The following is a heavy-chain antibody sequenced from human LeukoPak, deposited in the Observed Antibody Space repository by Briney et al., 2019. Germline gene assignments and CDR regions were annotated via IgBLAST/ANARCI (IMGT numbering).Heavy chain of an antibody. V-gene: IGHV1-69-2*01. CDR2: VNPEDGER. CDR3: ATEGYCTGISCYRS. CDR1: GFTFIDYY. Sequence: ASVTVSCKASGFTFIDYYIHWVHQAPGKGLEWMGRVNPEDGERTYAEKFQGRVTITADTSTDTAYMELSGLRSEDTAVYYCATEGYCTGISCYRSWGQGTLVTVSS. J-gene: IGHJ5*02. D-gene: IGHD2-2*01.